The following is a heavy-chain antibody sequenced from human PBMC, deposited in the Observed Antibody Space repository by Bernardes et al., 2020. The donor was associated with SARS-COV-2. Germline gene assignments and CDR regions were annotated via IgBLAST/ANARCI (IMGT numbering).Heavy chain of an antibody. CDR1: GFTFSSYA. D-gene: IGHD4-17*01. CDR2: ITVSGDGT. V-gene: IGHV3-23*01. J-gene: IGHJ4*02. CDR3: AKEGVSTVTPISLYYFDY. Sequence: GGSLRLSRVVSGFTFSSYAMSWVRHTPGKGLEWVSAITVSGDGTYYADSVKGRFTISRDNSKYTLYLQMNSLRAEDTALYYCAKEGVSTVTPISLYYFDYWGQGTLVTVSS.